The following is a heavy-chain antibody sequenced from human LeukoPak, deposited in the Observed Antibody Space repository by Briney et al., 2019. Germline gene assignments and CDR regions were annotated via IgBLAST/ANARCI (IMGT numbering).Heavy chain of an antibody. Sequence: GGSLRLSCAASGFTFSTYGMHWVRQAPGKGLEWVTFIRYDGSNKYYADSVKGRFTISRDNSKNTLYLQMNSLRAEDTAVYYCAKAVAYCSGGSCYWGQGTLVTVSS. D-gene: IGHD2-15*01. CDR3: AKAVAYCSGGSCY. J-gene: IGHJ4*02. CDR2: IRYDGSNK. V-gene: IGHV3-30*02. CDR1: GFTFSTYG.